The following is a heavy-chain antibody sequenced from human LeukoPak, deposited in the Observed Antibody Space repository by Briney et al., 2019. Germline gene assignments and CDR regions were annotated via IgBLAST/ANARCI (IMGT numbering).Heavy chain of an antibody. V-gene: IGHV1-2*02. Sequence: ASVKVSCKASGYTFTGYYMHWVRQAPGQGLEWMGWINPNSGGTNYAQKFQGRVTMTRDTSISTAYMELSRLRSEDTAVYYCARGKIGVAARRLDYWGQGTLVTVSS. J-gene: IGHJ4*02. D-gene: IGHD6-6*01. CDR2: INPNSGGT. CDR3: ARGKIGVAARRLDY. CDR1: GYTFTGYY.